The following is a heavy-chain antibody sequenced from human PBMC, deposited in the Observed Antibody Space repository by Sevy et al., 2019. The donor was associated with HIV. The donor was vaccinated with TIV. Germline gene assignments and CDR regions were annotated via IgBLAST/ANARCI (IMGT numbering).Heavy chain of an antibody. D-gene: IGHD2-15*01. CDR1: GFTFSSYA. Sequence: GGSLRLSCAASGFTFSSYAMHWVRQAPGKGLEWVAVISYDGSNKYYADSVKGRFTISRDNSKNTLYLQMNSLRAEDTAVYYCAGGGPGYCSGGSCLRYGMDVWGQGTTVTVSS. V-gene: IGHV3-30-3*01. CDR3: AGGGPGYCSGGSCLRYGMDV. J-gene: IGHJ6*02. CDR2: ISYDGSNK.